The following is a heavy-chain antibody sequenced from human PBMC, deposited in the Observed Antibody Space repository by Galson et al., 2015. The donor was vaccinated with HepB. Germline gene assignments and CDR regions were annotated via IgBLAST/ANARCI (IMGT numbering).Heavy chain of an antibody. Sequence: ETLSLTCTVSGRSISRRYYWGWIRQPPGKGLEWIGSIYHSGSTHYTPSPRSRVTIPVHTSKNQFSLKLSSVTAADTAVYYCASGGELLGNWFDPWGQGTLVTVSS. D-gene: IGHD3-10*01. CDR3: ASGGELLGNWFDP. V-gene: IGHV4-38-2*02. CDR2: IYHSGST. CDR1: GRSISRRYY. J-gene: IGHJ5*02.